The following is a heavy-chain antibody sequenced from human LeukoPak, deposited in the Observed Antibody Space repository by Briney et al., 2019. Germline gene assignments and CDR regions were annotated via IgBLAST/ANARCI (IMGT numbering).Heavy chain of an antibody. D-gene: IGHD6-6*01. Sequence: PGGSLRLSCAASGFTFSNYAMNWVRQAPGQGLEWVAAISGSGGSTYFTDSVKGRFTISRDKSQNTLYLQMSSLRAEDTAIYYCAKGGLAARPFYFDYWGQGTQVNVSS. J-gene: IGHJ4*02. CDR2: ISGSGGST. V-gene: IGHV3-23*01. CDR1: GFTFSNYA. CDR3: AKGGLAARPFYFDY.